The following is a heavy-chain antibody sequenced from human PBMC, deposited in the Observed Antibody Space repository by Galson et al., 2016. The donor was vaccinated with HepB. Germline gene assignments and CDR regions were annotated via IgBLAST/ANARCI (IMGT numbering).Heavy chain of an antibody. CDR2: INPGDSDI. V-gene: IGHV5-51*01. CDR1: GYSFTTYW. CDR3: AGVRSEMATISPGLLAY. Sequence: QSGAEVKEPGESLKISCKGSGYSFTTYWIRGVRQNRGRGREWVAIINPGDSDIRNSPSFQGQVTISSDKSISTADLKWSSLKASDTAIYYCAGVRSEMATISPGLLAYWGQGTLATVSS. D-gene: IGHD5-24*01. J-gene: IGHJ4*02.